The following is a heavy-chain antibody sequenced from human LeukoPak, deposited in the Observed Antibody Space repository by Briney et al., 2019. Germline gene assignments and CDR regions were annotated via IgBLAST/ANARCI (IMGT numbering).Heavy chain of an antibody. V-gene: IGHV4-59*12. CDR1: GDSIRSYY. CDR3: ARDTRSSSWYSLDY. J-gene: IGHJ4*02. D-gene: IGHD6-13*01. Sequence: SETLSLTCTVSGDSIRSYYWSWIRQPPGKGLEWIGYIYYSGSTYYNPSLKSRVTISVDTSKNQFSLKLSSVTAADTAVYYCARDTRSSSWYSLDYWGQGTLVTVSS. CDR2: IYYSGST.